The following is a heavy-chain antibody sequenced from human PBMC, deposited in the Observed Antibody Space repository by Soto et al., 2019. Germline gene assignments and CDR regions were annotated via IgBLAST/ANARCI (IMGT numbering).Heavy chain of an antibody. CDR1: GYTFTSYG. Sequence: ASVKVSCKASGYTFTSYGISWVRQAPGQGLEWMGWISAYNGNTNYAQKLQGRVTMTTDTSTSTAYMELRSLRSDDTAVYYCAREVCSSTSCYPTDPWGQGTLVTVSS. CDR3: AREVCSSTSCYPTDP. D-gene: IGHD2-2*01. V-gene: IGHV1-18*04. CDR2: ISAYNGNT. J-gene: IGHJ5*02.